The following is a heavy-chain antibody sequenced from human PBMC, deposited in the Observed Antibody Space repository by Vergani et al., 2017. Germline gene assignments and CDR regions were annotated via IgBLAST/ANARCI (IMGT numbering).Heavy chain of an antibody. J-gene: IGHJ6*02. CDR3: TTDPRYCGDGSCXWLRDHHYYGMDV. Sequence: EVQLVESGGGIVKPGGSLRLSCVASGFSFRNAWMNWVRRTPGKGLEWVGRIKSTFDRGTTDYAADVKGRLTISRDDSKNTLFLQMNGLKTEDIGVYYCTTDPRYCGDGSCXWLRDHHYYGMDVWCQGTTVTVSS. CDR2: IKSTFDRGTT. D-gene: IGHD2-21*01. CDR1: GFSFRNAW. V-gene: IGHV3-15*07.